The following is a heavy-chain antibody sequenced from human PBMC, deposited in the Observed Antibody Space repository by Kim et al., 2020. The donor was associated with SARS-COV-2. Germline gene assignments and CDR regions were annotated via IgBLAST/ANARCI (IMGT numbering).Heavy chain of an antibody. CDR2: IYYRGST. D-gene: IGHD2-15*01. Sequence: SETLSLTCTVSGGSISSNYWSWIRQPPGKGLEWIGYIYYRGSTNYNPSLQSRVTMSVDTSKNQFSLKLSSVTAADTAVYYCARELLHNWFYPCGQGTLVT. V-gene: IGHV4-59*13. J-gene: IGHJ5*02. CDR3: ARELLHNWFYP. CDR1: GGSISSNY.